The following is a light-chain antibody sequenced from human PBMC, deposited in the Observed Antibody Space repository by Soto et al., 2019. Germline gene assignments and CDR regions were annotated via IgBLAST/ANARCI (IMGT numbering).Light chain of an antibody. J-gene: IGLJ1*01. CDR3: ASYRSANTLVV. Sequence: QSALAQPASVSGSPGQSITISCTGTSRDIGNYNYVSWYQHHPGKAPKLMIYEVTSRPSGVSDRFSGSTPGMTASLTISGLQPEDEADYFCASYRSANTLVVFGTGTKVTVL. V-gene: IGLV2-14*01. CDR1: SRDIGNYNY. CDR2: EVT.